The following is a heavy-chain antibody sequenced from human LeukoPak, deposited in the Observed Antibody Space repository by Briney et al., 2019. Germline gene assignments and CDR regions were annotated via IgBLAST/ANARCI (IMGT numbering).Heavy chain of an antibody. J-gene: IGHJ3*02. CDR2: IKQDGSEK. CDR1: GFTFSSYW. CDR3: ARGPVWFGELSHDAFDI. Sequence: PGGSLRLSCAASGFTFSSYWMSWVRQAPGKGLEWVANIKQDGSEKYYVDSVKGRFTISRDNAKNSLYLQMNSLRAEDTAVYYCARGPVWFGELSHDAFDIWGQGTMVTVSS. V-gene: IGHV3-7*03. D-gene: IGHD3-10*01.